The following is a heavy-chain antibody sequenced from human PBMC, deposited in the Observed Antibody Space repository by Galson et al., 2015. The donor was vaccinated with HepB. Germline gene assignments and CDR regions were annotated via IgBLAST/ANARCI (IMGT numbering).Heavy chain of an antibody. CDR1: GFTFSSYA. CDR3: SKGQGGAAAGTSIDY. D-gene: IGHD6-13*01. V-gene: IGHV3-23*01. CDR2: ISGSGGST. Sequence: SLRLSCAASGFTFSSYAMSWVRQAPGKGLEWVSAISGSGGSTYYADSVKGRFTISRDNSKNTLYLQMNSLRAEDTAVYYCSKGQGGAAAGTSIDYWGQGTLVTVSS. J-gene: IGHJ4*02.